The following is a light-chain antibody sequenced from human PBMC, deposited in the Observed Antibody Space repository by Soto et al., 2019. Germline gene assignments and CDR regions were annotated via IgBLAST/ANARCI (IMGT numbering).Light chain of an antibody. V-gene: IGKV1-27*01. CDR3: QKYNSAPLT. J-gene: IGKJ4*01. CDR1: QGISIY. CDR2: AAS. Sequence: DIQMTQSPSSLSASVGDRVTITCRARQGISIYLAWFQQKPGKVPKLLIYAASTLQSVVPSRFSGSGSGTDFTLTISSLQPEDVATYYCQKYNSAPLTFGGGTKVEIK.